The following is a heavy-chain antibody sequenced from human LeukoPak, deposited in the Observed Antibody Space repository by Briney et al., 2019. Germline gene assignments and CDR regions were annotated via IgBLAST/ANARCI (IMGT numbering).Heavy chain of an antibody. Sequence: SQTLSLTCTVSGGSISSGGYYWSWLRQHPGKGLEWIGYIYYSGSTYYNPSLKSRVTISVDTSKNQFSLKLSSVTAADTAVYYCARDSTTEFDYWGQGTLVTVSS. CDR3: ARDSTTEFDY. D-gene: IGHD2/OR15-2a*01. CDR1: GGSISSGGYY. J-gene: IGHJ4*02. V-gene: IGHV4-31*03. CDR2: IYYSGST.